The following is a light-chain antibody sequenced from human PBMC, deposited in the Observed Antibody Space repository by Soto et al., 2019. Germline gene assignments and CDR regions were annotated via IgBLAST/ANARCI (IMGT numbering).Light chain of an antibody. Sequence: QSALTQPASVSGSPGQPITISCTGTSSDVGGYNYVSWYQQHPGKAPKLMIYDVSNRPSGVSNRFSGSRSGNTASLTISGLQAEDEAHYYCSSYTGSTTLVIFGGGTQLTVL. J-gene: IGLJ2*01. CDR1: SSDVGGYNY. V-gene: IGLV2-14*01. CDR3: SSYTGSTTLVI. CDR2: DVS.